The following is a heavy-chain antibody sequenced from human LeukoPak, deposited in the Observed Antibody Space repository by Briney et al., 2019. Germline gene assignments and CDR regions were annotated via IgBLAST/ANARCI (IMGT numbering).Heavy chain of an antibody. D-gene: IGHD3-3*01. CDR1: GYSISSAYY. Sequence: PSQTLSLTCAVSGYSISSAYYWGWIRQPPGKGLEWIGEINHSGSTNYNPSLKSRVTISVDTSKNQFSLKLSSVTAADTAVYYCARGQRITIFGVVPLYGYWGQGTLVTVSS. CDR3: ARGQRITIFGVVPLYGY. J-gene: IGHJ4*02. CDR2: INHSGST. V-gene: IGHV4-38-2*01.